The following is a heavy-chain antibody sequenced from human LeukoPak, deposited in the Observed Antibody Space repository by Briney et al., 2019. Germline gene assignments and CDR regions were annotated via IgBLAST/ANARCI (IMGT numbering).Heavy chain of an antibody. Sequence: GGSLRLSCAASGFTFSSYAMSWVRQAPGKGLEWVSAISGSGGSTYYADSVKGRFTISRDNSKNTLYLQMNSLRAVDTAVYYCANKPIRYFDWSRDYWGQGTLVTVSS. D-gene: IGHD3-9*01. CDR3: ANKPIRYFDWSRDY. V-gene: IGHV3-23*01. CDR2: ISGSGGST. CDR1: GFTFSSYA. J-gene: IGHJ4*02.